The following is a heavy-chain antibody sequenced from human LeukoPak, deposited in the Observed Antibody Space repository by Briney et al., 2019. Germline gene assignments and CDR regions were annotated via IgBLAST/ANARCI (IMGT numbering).Heavy chain of an antibody. CDR2: INHSGST. D-gene: IGHD3-10*01. J-gene: IGHJ6*03. CDR1: GGSFSGYY. Sequence: PSETLSLTCAVYGGSFSGYYWSWIRQPPGKGLEWIGEINHSGSTNYNPSLKSRVTISVDTSKNPFSLKLSSVTAADTAVYYCARLRFGRPDPNYYYYYMDVWGKGTTATISS. V-gene: IGHV4-34*01. CDR3: ARLRFGRPDPNYYYYYMDV.